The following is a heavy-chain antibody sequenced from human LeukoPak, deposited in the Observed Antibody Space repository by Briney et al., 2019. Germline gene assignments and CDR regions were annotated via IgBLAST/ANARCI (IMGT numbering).Heavy chain of an antibody. CDR3: EGYGYVDY. Sequence: SETLSLTCTVSGGSISSSSYYWGWIRQPPGKGLEWIGSVYYSGSTYYNPSLKSRVTISVGTSKNQFSLKLSSVTAADTAVYYCEGYGYVDYWGQGTLVTVSS. D-gene: IGHD5-18*01. J-gene: IGHJ4*02. CDR1: GGSISSSSYY. V-gene: IGHV4-39*07. CDR2: VYYSGST.